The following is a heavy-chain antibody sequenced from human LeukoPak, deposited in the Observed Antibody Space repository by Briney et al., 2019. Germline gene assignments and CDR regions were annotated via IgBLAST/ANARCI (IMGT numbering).Heavy chain of an antibody. CDR1: GFTFSSYV. J-gene: IGHJ4*02. D-gene: IGHD6-13*01. V-gene: IGHV3-23*01. CDR3: ARRGATGTYYFDY. CDR2: ISGSGGGT. Sequence: GGSLRLSCAASGFTFSSYVTSWVRQAPGKGLEWVSAISGSGGGTYYADSVKGRFTISRDNSKNTLYLQTNSLRAEDTAVYYCARRGATGTYYFDYWGQGTLVTVSS.